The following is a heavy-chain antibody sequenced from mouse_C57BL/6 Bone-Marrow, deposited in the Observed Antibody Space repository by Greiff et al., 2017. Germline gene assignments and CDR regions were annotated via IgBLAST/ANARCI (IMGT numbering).Heavy chain of an antibody. V-gene: IGHV1-50*01. CDR2: IDPSDSYT. Sequence: QVQLQQPGAELVKPGASVKLSCKASGYTFTSYWMQWVKQRPGQGLEWIGEIDPSDSYTNYNQKFKGKATLTVDTSSSTADMQLSSLTSEDSAVYYCARDSYGSPYYFDYWGQGTTLTVAA. CDR1: GYTFTSYW. CDR3: ARDSYGSPYYFDY. J-gene: IGHJ2*01. D-gene: IGHD1-1*01.